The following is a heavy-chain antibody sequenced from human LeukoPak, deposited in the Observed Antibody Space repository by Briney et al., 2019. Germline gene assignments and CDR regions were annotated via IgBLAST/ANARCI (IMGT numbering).Heavy chain of an antibody. J-gene: IGHJ3*02. Sequence: GGSLRLSCAASGFTFDDYGTSWVRQAPGKGLEWASAISGSGGSTYYADSVKGRFTISRDNSKNTLYLQMNSLRAEDTAVYYCAKDYVWGSYRNAFDIWGQGTMVTVSS. V-gene: IGHV3-23*01. CDR3: AKDYVWGSYRNAFDI. CDR2: ISGSGGST. D-gene: IGHD3-16*02. CDR1: GFTFDDYG.